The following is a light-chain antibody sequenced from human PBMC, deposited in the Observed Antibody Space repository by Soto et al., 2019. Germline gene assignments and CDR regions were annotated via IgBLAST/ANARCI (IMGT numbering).Light chain of an antibody. Sequence: QSVLTQPPSVPGAPGQSVTIPCTGSSSNIGAGYDVHWYQQVPGTAPKLLIYANNNRPSGVPDRFSGSNSGTSASLAITGLQAEDEADYYCQSYDSSLSGYVFGTGTKVTVL. V-gene: IGLV1-40*01. CDR2: ANN. CDR1: SSNIGAGYD. J-gene: IGLJ1*01. CDR3: QSYDSSLSGYV.